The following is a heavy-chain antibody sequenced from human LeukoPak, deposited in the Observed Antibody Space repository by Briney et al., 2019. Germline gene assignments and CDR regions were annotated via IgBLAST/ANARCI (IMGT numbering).Heavy chain of an antibody. D-gene: IGHD6-6*01. CDR2: INPNSGGT. J-gene: IGHJ4*02. CDR3: ARGGQLAPEGY. Sequence: ASVTVSCKASGYSFTNYDINWVRQAAGQGLEWMGWINPNSGGTNYAQKFQGRVTMTRDTSISTAYMELSRLRSDDTAVYYCARGGQLAPEGYWGQGTLVTVSS. V-gene: IGHV1-2*02. CDR1: GYSFTNYD.